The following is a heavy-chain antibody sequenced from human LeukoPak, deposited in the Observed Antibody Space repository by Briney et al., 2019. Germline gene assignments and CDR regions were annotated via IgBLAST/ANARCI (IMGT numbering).Heavy chain of an antibody. D-gene: IGHD1-26*01. V-gene: IGHV1-2*04. CDR1: GYTSTDYH. J-gene: IGHJ4*02. CDR3: AKDPQWELPSPFDH. Sequence: ASVKVSCKASGYTSTDYHMHWVRQALGQGLEWMGCINLDTGAAHYTQKFQDWLSMTRDTSISTVYMELSSLKSDDTAVYYCAKDPQWELPSPFDHWGQGTLVTVSS. CDR2: INLDTGAA.